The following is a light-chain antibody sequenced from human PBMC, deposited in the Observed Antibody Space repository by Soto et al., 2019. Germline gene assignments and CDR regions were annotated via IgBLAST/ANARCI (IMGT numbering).Light chain of an antibody. CDR1: QSVGSSY. Sequence: EVVLTQSPGTLSLSPGERATLSCRASQSVGSSYLAWYQQKPGQAPRVLIYDASNRATGIPARFSGSGSGTDFTLTISSLEPEDFAVYYCQQRTNWLTFGGGTKVDIK. CDR3: QQRTNWLT. CDR2: DAS. V-gene: IGKV3D-20*02. J-gene: IGKJ4*01.